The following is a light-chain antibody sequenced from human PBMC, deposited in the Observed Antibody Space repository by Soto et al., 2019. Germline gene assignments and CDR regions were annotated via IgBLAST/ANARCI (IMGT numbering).Light chain of an antibody. V-gene: IGKV1-39*01. CDR3: QQNDRSPRT. CDR2: GAS. J-gene: IGKJ1*01. CDR1: QTINNY. Sequence: DIQMTQSPSSVSASVGDRVTITCRASQTINNYLSWYQQKPGKAPKLLIYGASTVHSGVPSRFSGSGSGTTFTLTISSLQLEDLATYFCQQNDRSPRTFGQGTKVEIK.